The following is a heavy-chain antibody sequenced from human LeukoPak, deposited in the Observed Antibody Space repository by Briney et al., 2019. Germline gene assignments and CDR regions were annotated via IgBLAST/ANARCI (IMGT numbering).Heavy chain of an antibody. CDR1: GYAFTSYD. Sequence: GASVKVSCKASGYAFTSYDISWVRQAPEQGLDWMGWISAYNDNTNYAQKLQGRVTMTTDTSTSTAYMELRSLRSDDTAVYYCARSVLWDIVVVPAAFDYWGQGTLVTVSS. CDR2: ISAYNDNT. J-gene: IGHJ4*02. D-gene: IGHD2-2*01. V-gene: IGHV1-18*01. CDR3: ARSVLWDIVVVPAAFDY.